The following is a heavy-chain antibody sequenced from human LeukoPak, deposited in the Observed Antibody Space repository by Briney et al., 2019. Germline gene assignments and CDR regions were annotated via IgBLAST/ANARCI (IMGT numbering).Heavy chain of an antibody. Sequence: RASVKVSCKVSGYTLTELSMHWVRQAPGKGLEWMGGFDPEDGETIYAQKFQGRVTMTEDTSTDTAYMELSSLRSEDTAVYYCATTTYYYDSSGYWIFDYWGQGTLVTVSS. V-gene: IGHV1-24*01. D-gene: IGHD3-22*01. CDR2: FDPEDGET. CDR1: GYTLTELS. CDR3: ATTTYYYDSSGYWIFDY. J-gene: IGHJ4*02.